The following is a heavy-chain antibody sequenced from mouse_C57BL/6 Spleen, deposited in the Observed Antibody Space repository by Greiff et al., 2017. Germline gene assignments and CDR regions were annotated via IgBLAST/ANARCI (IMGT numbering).Heavy chain of an antibody. J-gene: IGHJ4*01. CDR3: TRRGSGYAMDY. V-gene: IGHV6-6*01. Sequence: EVQVVESGGGLVQPGGSMKLSCAASGFTFRDAWMDWVSQSPEKGLEWVAEIRNKANNHATYYAESVKGRFTISRDDSKSSVYLQMNSLRAEDTGIYYCTRRGSGYAMDYWGQGTSVTVSS. CDR1: GFTFRDAW. D-gene: IGHD3-2*02. CDR2: IRNKANNHAT.